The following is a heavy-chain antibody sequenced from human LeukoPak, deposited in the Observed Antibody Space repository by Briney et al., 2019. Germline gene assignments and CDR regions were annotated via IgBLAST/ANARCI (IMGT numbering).Heavy chain of an antibody. Sequence: GGSLRLSCAASGFTFSSYTMNWVRQAPGKGLEWVSSISGSSYYIYYADSVKGRFTISRDNAKNSLYLQMNSLRAEDTAVYYCARLGYYYDSSGYYHGRGYFDYWGQGTLVTVSS. D-gene: IGHD3-22*01. CDR2: ISGSSYYI. V-gene: IGHV3-21*01. CDR3: ARLGYYYDSSGYYHGRGYFDY. J-gene: IGHJ4*02. CDR1: GFTFSSYT.